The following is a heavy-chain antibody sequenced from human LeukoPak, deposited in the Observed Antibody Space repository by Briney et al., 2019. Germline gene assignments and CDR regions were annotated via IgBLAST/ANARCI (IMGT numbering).Heavy chain of an antibody. D-gene: IGHD2-2*01. Sequence: PGGSLRLSCAASGFTFSSYGMHWVRQAPGKGLEWVAFIRYDGSNKYYADSVKGRFTISRDNSKNTLYLQMNSLRAEDTAVYYCAKGVPAARGQYYYMDVWGKGTTVTVSS. CDR2: IRYDGSNK. V-gene: IGHV3-30*02. J-gene: IGHJ6*03. CDR3: AKGVPAARGQYYYMDV. CDR1: GFTFSSYG.